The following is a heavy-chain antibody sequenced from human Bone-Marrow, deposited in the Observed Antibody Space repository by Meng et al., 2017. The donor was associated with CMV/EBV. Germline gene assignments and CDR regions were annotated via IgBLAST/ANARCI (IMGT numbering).Heavy chain of an antibody. CDR2: IKQDGSEK. D-gene: IGHD3-3*01. J-gene: IGHJ3*02. Sequence: GESLKISCAASGFTFSSYWMSWVRQAPRKGLEWVANIKQDGSEKYYVDSVKGRFTISRDNAKNSLYLQMNSLRAEDTAVYYCARDGGLPDAFDIWGQGTMVTVSS. CDR3: ARDGGLPDAFDI. V-gene: IGHV3-7*01. CDR1: GFTFSSYW.